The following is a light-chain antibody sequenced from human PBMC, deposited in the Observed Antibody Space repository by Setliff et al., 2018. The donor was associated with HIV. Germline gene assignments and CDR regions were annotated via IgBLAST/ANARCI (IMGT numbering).Light chain of an antibody. CDR2: DVT. CDR3: CSYAGSYTSLYV. Sequence: PHSVSGSPGQSVTISCTGTSSDVGGYNYVSWYQHLPGKAPKLMIYDVTKRPSGVPDRFSGSKSGNTASLTISGLQSEDEADYYCCSYAGSYTSLYVFGTGTKVTVL. CDR1: SSDVGGYNY. V-gene: IGLV2-11*01. J-gene: IGLJ1*01.